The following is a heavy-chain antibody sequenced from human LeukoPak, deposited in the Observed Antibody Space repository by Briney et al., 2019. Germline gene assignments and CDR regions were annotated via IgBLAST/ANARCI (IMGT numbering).Heavy chain of an antibody. CDR2: ISGTGNNI. D-gene: IGHD4-17*01. J-gene: IGHJ5*02. Sequence: PGGSLRLSCAASGFTFSGYTMNWLRQAPGNGLEWIAYISGTGNNIYYADSVKGRFTVSRDNAKKCLFLQMNILTVEDTAVYYCARDDPSVGAYDGAWFDPWGKGVLVTVSS. CDR1: GFTFSGYT. V-gene: IGHV3-48*01. CDR3: ARDDPSVGAYDGAWFDP.